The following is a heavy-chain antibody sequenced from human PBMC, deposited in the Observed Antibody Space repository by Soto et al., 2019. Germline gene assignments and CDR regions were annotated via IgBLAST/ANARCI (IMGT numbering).Heavy chain of an antibody. V-gene: IGHV4-61*01. CDR1: GGSVRSGNDY. CDR2: IYYVGST. CDR3: ARGVRPKPTLCSGYDCRFDP. Sequence: SETLSLTCTVSGGSVRSGNDYWSWIRQTPGKGLEWIGYIYYVGSTNYNPSLKSRVTISVDTSESQFSLKLNSVTPADTGVYYCARGVRPKPTLCSGYDCRFDPWGQGILVTVSS. J-gene: IGHJ5*02. D-gene: IGHD5-12*01.